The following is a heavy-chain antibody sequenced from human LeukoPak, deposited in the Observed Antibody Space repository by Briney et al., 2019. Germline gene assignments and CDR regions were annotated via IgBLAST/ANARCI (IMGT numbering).Heavy chain of an antibody. CDR2: IYYSGSA. J-gene: IGHJ4*02. D-gene: IGHD2-2*01. CDR1: GFTFSSYA. CDR3: ARDLSSTSHIDY. Sequence: LRLSCAASGFTFSSYAMSWIRQPPGKGLEWIGYIYYSGSAYYNPSLKSRVAISVDTSKNQFSLKLSSVTAADTAVYYCARDLSSTSHIDYWGQGTLVTVSS. V-gene: IGHV4-30-4*08.